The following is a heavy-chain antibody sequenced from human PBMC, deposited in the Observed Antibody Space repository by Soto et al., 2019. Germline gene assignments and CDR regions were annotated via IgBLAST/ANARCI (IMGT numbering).Heavy chain of an antibody. CDR3: AREGRHVITTDYYYGMDV. CDR2: IIPIFGTA. V-gene: IGHV1-69*13. D-gene: IGHD3-22*01. CDR1: GGTFSSYA. J-gene: IGHJ6*02. Sequence: SVKVSCKASGGTFSSYAISWVRQAPGQGLEWMGGIIPIFGTANYAQKFQGRVTITADESTSTAYMELSSLRSEDTAVYYCAREGRHVITTDYYYGMDVWGQGTTVTVSS.